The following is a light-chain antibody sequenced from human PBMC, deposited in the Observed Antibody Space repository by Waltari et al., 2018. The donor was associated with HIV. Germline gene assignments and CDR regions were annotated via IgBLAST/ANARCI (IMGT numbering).Light chain of an antibody. CDR1: SNNVGFQG. CDR2: RNN. CDR3: SAWDSSLSAWV. V-gene: IGLV10-54*01. Sequence: QAGLTQPPSVSKALRQTATLTCTGNSNNVGFQGATWLQQHQGHPPKLLSYRNNHRPSGISGRLSTSRAGNTASLTITGLQPEDEADYYCSAWDSSLSAWVFGGGTKLTVL. J-gene: IGLJ3*02.